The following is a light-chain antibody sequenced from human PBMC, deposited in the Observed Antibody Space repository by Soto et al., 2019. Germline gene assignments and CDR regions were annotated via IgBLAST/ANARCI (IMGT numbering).Light chain of an antibody. V-gene: IGLV1-47*01. CDR3: AAWDASLSGVV. CDR1: SSNIGRNY. CDR2: RNN. J-gene: IGLJ2*01. Sequence: QSVLTQPPSASGTPGQRVTISCSGSSSNIGRNYVYWYQQIPGTAPKLLIYRNNQRPSGVPDRFSGSKSVTSASLAISGLRSEYEADYYCAAWDASLSGVVFGGGTKLTVL.